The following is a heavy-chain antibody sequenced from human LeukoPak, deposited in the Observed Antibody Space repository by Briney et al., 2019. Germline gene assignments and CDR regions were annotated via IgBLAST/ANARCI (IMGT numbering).Heavy chain of an antibody. CDR1: GGSISSYY. J-gene: IGHJ4*02. D-gene: IGHD3-22*01. CDR2: IYTSGST. Sequence: SETLSLTCTVSGGSISSYYWSWIRQPPGKGLEWIGYIYTSGSTNYNPSLKCRVTISVDTSKNQFSLKLSSVTAADTAVYYCARGYYDSSGYYLPAQYYFDYWGQGTLVTVSS. V-gene: IGHV4-4*09. CDR3: ARGYYDSSGYYLPAQYYFDY.